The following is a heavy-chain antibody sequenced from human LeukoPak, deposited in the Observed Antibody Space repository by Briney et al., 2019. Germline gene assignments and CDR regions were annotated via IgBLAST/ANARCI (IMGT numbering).Heavy chain of an antibody. Sequence: GGSLRLPCAASGFTFSTYAMHWVRQAPGKGLEWVAVISYDGSNKYYADSVKGRFTISRDNSKYTLFLQMNSLRAEDTAVYYCARDPVRGGPFGYYYYMDVWGKGTTVTVSS. CDR2: ISYDGSNK. D-gene: IGHD3-10*01. CDR3: ARDPVRGGPFGYYYYMDV. J-gene: IGHJ6*03. V-gene: IGHV3-30-3*01. CDR1: GFTFSTYA.